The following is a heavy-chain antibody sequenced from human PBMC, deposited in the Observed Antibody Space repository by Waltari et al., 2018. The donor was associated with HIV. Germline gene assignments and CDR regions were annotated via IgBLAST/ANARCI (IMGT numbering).Heavy chain of an antibody. J-gene: IGHJ3*02. CDR2: VRPGGST. Sequence: QVHLQQWGAGQLKPSETLSLTCAVYGGSFSTFSWSWIRQSPGKGLEWIGEVRPGGSTNSNPSLMSRVTISEDTSKNQFSLKLASVTAADTAVYYCARWCLGYRWTCDAFDIWGQGTMVVVSS. CDR3: ARWCLGYRWTCDAFDI. CDR1: GGSFSTFS. V-gene: IGHV4-34*01. D-gene: IGHD3-16*01.